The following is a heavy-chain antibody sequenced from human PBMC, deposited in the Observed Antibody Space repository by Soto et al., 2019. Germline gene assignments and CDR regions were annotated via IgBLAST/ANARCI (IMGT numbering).Heavy chain of an antibody. CDR3: ASRDPGTSVDD. CDR1: GGSFTSNNW. D-gene: IGHD1-7*01. J-gene: IGHJ4*02. Sequence: SETLSLTCAVSGGSFTSNNWWTWVRQPPGQGLEWIGEIYRTGSTNYNPSLKSPVTISLDKSENQFSLKVTSLTAADTAVYYCASRDPGTSVDDWGQGTLVTVSS. CDR2: IYRTGST. V-gene: IGHV4-4*02.